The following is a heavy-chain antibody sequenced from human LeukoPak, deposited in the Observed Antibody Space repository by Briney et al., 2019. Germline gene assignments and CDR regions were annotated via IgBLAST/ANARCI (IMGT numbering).Heavy chain of an antibody. D-gene: IGHD3-3*01. J-gene: IGHJ3*02. V-gene: IGHV3-23*01. CDR3: AKWMVRRDFWSGAFDI. Sequence: PGGSLRLSCAASGFTFISYAMTWVRQAPGKGLEWVSPISGSGYISYHADSVKGRFTISRDNSKNTLFLQMNSLRAEDTAIYYCAKWMVRRDFWSGAFDIWGQGTMVTV. CDR2: ISGSGYIS. CDR1: GFTFISYA.